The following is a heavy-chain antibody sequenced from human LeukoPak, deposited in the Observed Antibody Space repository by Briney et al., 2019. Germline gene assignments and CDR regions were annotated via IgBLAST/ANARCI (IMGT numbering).Heavy chain of an antibody. Sequence: GESLKISCKAPGYDFTNYWIAWVRQMPGKGLECMGIIYPGDSDTRYSPSFRGQVTISADKSITTAYLQWNTLKASDTAIYYCARQRRYYGSESYSDYWGQGTLVTVSS. V-gene: IGHV5-51*01. CDR3: ARQRRYYGSESYSDY. CDR1: GYDFTNYW. D-gene: IGHD3-10*01. J-gene: IGHJ4*02. CDR2: IYPGDSDT.